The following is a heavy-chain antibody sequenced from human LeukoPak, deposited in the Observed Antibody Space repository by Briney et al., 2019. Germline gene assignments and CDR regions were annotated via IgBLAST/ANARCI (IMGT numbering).Heavy chain of an antibody. CDR3: ARDQVYYGSGSYYNPDYYYYYMDV. D-gene: IGHD3-10*01. V-gene: IGHV3-74*01. Sequence: PGGSLRLSCAASGLTFSSYWMHWVRQAPGKGLVWVSRINSDGSSTSYADSVKGRFTISRDNAKNTLYLQMNSLRAEDTAVYYCARDQVYYGSGSYYNPDYYYYYMDVWGKGTTVTVSS. J-gene: IGHJ6*03. CDR2: INSDGSST. CDR1: GLTFSSYW.